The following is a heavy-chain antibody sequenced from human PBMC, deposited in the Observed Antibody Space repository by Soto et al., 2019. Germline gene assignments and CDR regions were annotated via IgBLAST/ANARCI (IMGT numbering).Heavy chain of an antibody. J-gene: IGHJ4*02. CDR1: GFTLRSYG. CDR3: ARDSSGWYYFDY. D-gene: IGHD6-19*01. V-gene: IGHV3-33*01. CDR2: IWYDGSNK. Sequence: GGSLRLSCAASGFTLRSYGMHWVRQARGKGLEWVAVIWYDGSNKYYADSVKGRFTISRDNSKNTLYLQMNSLRAEDTAVYYCARDSSGWYYFDYWGQGTLVTVFS.